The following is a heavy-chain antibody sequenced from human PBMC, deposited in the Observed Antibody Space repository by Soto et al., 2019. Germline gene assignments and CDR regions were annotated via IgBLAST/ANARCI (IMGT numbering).Heavy chain of an antibody. Sequence: QVQLQESGPRLVRPSGALSLTCSVSGASITSGHWWTWVRQSPGKGLEGIGEISDRGSTNSNPSLKRRGSFAADKSKNQFSLRLTSVTAADTAIYYCTRSTQAMNGGSHYMALDDDLVTGMDVWGPGNTVTVAS. CDR3: TRSTQAMNGGSHYMALDDDLVTGMDV. J-gene: IGHJ6*02. V-gene: IGHV4-4*02. CDR1: GASITSGHW. CDR2: ISDRGST. D-gene: IGHD3-16*01.